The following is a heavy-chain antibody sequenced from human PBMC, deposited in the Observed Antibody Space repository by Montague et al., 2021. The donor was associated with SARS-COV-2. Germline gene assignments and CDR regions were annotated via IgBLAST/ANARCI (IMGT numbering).Heavy chain of an antibody. J-gene: IGHJ3*02. D-gene: IGHD3-22*01. V-gene: IGHV4-34*01. CDR1: GGSFSGYY. CDR3: ARVPDYYDSSGYYFDAFDI. Sequence: SETLSLTCAVYGGSFSGYYWSWIRQPPGKGLEWIGEINHRGRINYNPSXXSGVTISVDTSKNQFSLKLSSVTAADTAVYYCARVPDYYDSSGYYFDAFDIWGQGTMVTVSS. CDR2: INHRGRI.